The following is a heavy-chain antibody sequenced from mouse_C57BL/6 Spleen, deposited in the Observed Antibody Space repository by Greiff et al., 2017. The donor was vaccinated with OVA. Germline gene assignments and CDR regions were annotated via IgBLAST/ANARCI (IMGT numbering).Heavy chain of an antibody. V-gene: IGHV3-6*01. CDR2: ISYDGSN. J-gene: IGHJ4*01. CDR3: AREQLRLMDY. CDR1: GYSITSGYY. Sequence: ESGPGLVKPSQSLSLTCSVTGYSITSGYYWNWIRQFPGNKLEWMGYISYDGSNNYNPSLKNRISITRDTSKNQFFLKLNSVTTEDTATYYCAREQLRLMDYWGQGTSVTVSS. D-gene: IGHD3-2*02.